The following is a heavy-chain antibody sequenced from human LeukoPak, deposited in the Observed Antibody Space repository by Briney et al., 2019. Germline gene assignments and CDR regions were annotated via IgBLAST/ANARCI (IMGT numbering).Heavy chain of an antibody. CDR1: GGSFSGYY. CDR3: ARGRPSVAAWFRGKNWFDP. Sequence: SETLSLTCAVYGGSFSGYYWSWIRQPPGKGPEWIGEINHSGSTNYNPSLKSRVTISVDTSKNQFSLKLSSVTAADTAVYYCARGRPSVAAWFRGKNWFDPWGQGTLATVSS. CDR2: INHSGST. J-gene: IGHJ5*02. D-gene: IGHD3-10*01. V-gene: IGHV4-34*01.